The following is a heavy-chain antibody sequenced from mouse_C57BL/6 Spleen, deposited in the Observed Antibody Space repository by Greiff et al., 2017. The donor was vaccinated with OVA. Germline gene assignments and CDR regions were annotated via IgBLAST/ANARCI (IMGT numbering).Heavy chain of an antibody. V-gene: IGHV5-6*01. CDR3: ARHDDPFAY. CDR1: GFTFSSYG. CDR2: ISSGGSYT. Sequence: DVHLVESGGDLVKPGGSLKLSCAASGFTFSSYGMSWVRQTPDKRLEWVATISSGGSYTYYPDSVKGRFTISRDNAKNTLYLQMSSLKSEDTAMYYCARHDDPFAYWGQGTLVTVSA. J-gene: IGHJ3*01. D-gene: IGHD2-3*01.